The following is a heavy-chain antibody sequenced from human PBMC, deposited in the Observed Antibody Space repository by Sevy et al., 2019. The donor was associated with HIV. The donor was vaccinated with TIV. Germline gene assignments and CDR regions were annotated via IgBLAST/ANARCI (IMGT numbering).Heavy chain of an antibody. D-gene: IGHD2-21*02. CDR2: MSHDGNYK. CDR1: GFTFSDYD. J-gene: IGHJ4*02. CDR3: ARRFSCGGDCYYLDY. V-gene: IGHV3-30*04. Sequence: GGSLRLSCAASGFTFSDYDMHWVRQAPGKGLEWVAVMSHDGNYKNHADSVKVRFTISRDNFKNTLYLQMNSLRVEDTAVYFGARRFSCGGDCYYLDYWGQGAPVTVSS.